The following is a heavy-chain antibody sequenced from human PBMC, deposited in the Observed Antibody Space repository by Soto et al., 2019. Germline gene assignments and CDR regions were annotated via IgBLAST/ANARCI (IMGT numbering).Heavy chain of an antibody. CDR1: GFSVSARGVG. D-gene: IGHD3-16*01. CDR2: IYWNDDK. J-gene: IGHJ4*02. CDR3: AHSPWGAAPDY. V-gene: IGHV2-5*01. Sequence: QITLKESGPTLVKPTQTLTLTCALSGFSVSARGVGVGWIRQPPGKALEWLAIIYWNDDKLYRPSLQSRLTITKDTSKSQVVLTMTNMDPVDTATYCCAHSPWGAAPDYWGQGTPVTVSS.